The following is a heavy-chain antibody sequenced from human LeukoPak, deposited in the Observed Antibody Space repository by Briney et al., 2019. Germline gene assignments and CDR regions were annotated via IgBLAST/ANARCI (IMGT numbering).Heavy chain of an antibody. CDR1: GGSISSSSYY. Sequence: KPSETLSLTCTVSGGSISSSSYYWGWVRQPPGKGLEWIGSIYYSGSTYYNPSLKSRVSISVDTSKNQFSLKLSSVTAADTAVYYCARGSGLSWFDPWGQGTLVTVSS. J-gene: IGHJ5*02. CDR2: IYYSGST. V-gene: IGHV4-39*01. D-gene: IGHD1-14*01. CDR3: ARGSGLSWFDP.